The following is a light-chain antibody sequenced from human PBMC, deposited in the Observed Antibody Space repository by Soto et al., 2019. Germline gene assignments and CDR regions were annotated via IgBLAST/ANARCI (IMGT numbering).Light chain of an antibody. CDR3: LQDYNYPRT. Sequence: IQMTQSPSSLSASVGNKVTITCRPSQGIRNDLGWYQQKPGKAPKLLIYAASTLHSGVPSRFSGGGSDTDFTLTISSLQPEDFATYYCLQDYNYPRTFGQGTKVDIK. CDR1: QGIRND. CDR2: AAS. J-gene: IGKJ1*01. V-gene: IGKV1-6*01.